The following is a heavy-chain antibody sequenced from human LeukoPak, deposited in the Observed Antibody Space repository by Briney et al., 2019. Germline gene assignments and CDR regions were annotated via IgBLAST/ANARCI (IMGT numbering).Heavy chain of an antibody. CDR2: IKQDGSEE. D-gene: IGHD2-2*01. CDR1: GFTFSTYW. CDR3: ARGGYQLLWY. Sequence: PGGALRLSCAASGFTFSTYWMSWVRQAPGTGLEWVASIKQDGSEESYVDSVKGRFTISRDNAKNSLYLQMNSLRAEDTAVYYCARGGYQLLWYWGQGTLVTVSS. J-gene: IGHJ4*02. V-gene: IGHV3-7*04.